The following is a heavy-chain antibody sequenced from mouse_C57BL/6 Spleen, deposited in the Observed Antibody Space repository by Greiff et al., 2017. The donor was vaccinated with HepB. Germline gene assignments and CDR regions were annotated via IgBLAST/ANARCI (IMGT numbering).Heavy chain of an antibody. CDR2: IDPETGGT. J-gene: IGHJ2*01. CDR3: TRLRPYGNYDY. CDR1: GYTFTDYE. Sequence: VQLQQSGAELVRPGASVTLSCKASGYTFTDYEMHWVKQTPVHGLEWIGAIDPETGGTAYNQKFKGKAILTADKSSSTAYMEHRSLTSEDSAVYYCTRLRPYGNYDYWGQGTTLTVSS. D-gene: IGHD2-1*01. V-gene: IGHV1-15*01.